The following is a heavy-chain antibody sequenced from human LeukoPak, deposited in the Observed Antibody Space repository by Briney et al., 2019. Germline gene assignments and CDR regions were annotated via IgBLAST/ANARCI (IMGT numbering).Heavy chain of an antibody. V-gene: IGHV1-46*01. Sequence: ASVKVSCRASGYTFTSHFMHWVRHAPGQGLEWMGIINPRGGSTSYTQKFQGRVTMTRDTSTSTVYMELSSLRSEDTAVYYCARDGRLGRFDYWGQGTLVTVSS. CDR1: GYTFTSHF. CDR3: ARDGRLGRFDY. D-gene: IGHD6-19*01. CDR2: INPRGGST. J-gene: IGHJ4*02.